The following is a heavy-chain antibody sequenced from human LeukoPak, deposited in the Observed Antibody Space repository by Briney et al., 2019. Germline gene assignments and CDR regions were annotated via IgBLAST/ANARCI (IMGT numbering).Heavy chain of an antibody. CDR3: ASSSSWYSSFGYFDY. D-gene: IGHD6-13*01. Sequence: SETLSLTRTVSDGSISSYYWSWIRQPPGKGLEWIGYIYYSGSTNYNPSLKSRVTISVDTSKNQFSLKLSSVTAADTAVYYCASSSSWYSSFGYFDYWGQGTLVTVSS. CDR2: IYYSGST. CDR1: DGSISSYY. J-gene: IGHJ4*02. V-gene: IGHV4-59*01.